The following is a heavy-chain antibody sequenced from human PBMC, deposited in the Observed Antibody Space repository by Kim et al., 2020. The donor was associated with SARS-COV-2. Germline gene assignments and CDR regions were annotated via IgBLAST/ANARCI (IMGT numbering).Heavy chain of an antibody. D-gene: IGHD3-9*01. V-gene: IGHV3-23*01. J-gene: IGHJ6*02. CDR1: GFTFNSYA. CDR2: ISPSGGTT. CDR3: AKGGLIGNREVDV. Sequence: GGSLRLSCAASGFTFNSYAMSWVRQAPGRGLECVSVISPSGGTTYYVDSVKGRFTVSRDNSKNTLYLQMTSLRAEDTALYYCAKGGLIGNREVDVWGQGTTVTVSS.